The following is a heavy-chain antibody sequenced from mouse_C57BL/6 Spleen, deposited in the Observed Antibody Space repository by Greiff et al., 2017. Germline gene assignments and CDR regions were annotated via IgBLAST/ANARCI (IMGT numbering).Heavy chain of an antibody. D-gene: IGHD1-1*01. CDR1: GFTFSSYA. CDR3: ARWYYAYAMDY. V-gene: IGHV5-4*03. CDR2: ISDGGSYT. J-gene: IGHJ4*01. Sequence: EVKLMESGGGLVKLGGSLKLSCAASGFTFSSYAMSWVRQTPEKRLEWVATISDGGSYTYYPDNVKGRFTISRDNAKNNLYLQMSHLKSEDTAMYYCARWYYAYAMDYWGQGTSVTVSS.